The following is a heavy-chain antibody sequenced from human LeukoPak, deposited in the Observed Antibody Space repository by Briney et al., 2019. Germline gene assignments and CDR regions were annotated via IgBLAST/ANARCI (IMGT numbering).Heavy chain of an antibody. Sequence: PSETLSLTCTVSGGSIRSYYWSWIRQPPGKGLEWIGYIYYSGSTNYNPSLKSRVTISVDTSKNQFSLKLTSVTAADTAVYYCARLPTLVGARDYWGQGTLVTVSS. CDR2: IYYSGST. D-gene: IGHD1-26*01. CDR3: ARLPTLVGARDY. J-gene: IGHJ4*02. CDR1: GGSIRSYY. V-gene: IGHV4-59*08.